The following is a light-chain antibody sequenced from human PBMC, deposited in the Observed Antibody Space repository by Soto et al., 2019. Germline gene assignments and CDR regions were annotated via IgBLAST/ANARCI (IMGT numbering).Light chain of an antibody. CDR2: AAS. CDR3: QQSYSTPQELT. CDR1: QSISNY. V-gene: IGKV1-39*01. J-gene: IGKJ4*01. Sequence: DIQMTQSPSSLSASVGDRVTITCRASQSISNYLNWYQQKPGKAPKLLIYAASSLQSGVPSRFSGSGSGTDFTRTISSLQPEDFATYYCQQSYSTPQELTFGGGTKVEI.